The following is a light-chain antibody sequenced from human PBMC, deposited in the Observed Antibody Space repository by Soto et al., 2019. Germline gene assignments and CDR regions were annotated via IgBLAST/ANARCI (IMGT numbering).Light chain of an antibody. CDR2: AAS. Sequence: DIQMTQSPSSLSASVGDRVTITCRASQSISSYLNWYQQKPGKAPKLLIYAASSLQSGVPSRFSGSGSGKYLTLTISRLEPEDFGVYYCQHYGGSFYTLGQGTKVDIK. J-gene: IGKJ2*01. CDR1: QSISSY. V-gene: IGKV1-39*01. CDR3: QHYGGSFYT.